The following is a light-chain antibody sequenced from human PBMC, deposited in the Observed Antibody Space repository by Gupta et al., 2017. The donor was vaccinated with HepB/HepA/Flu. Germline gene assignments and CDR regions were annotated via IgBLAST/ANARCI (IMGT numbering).Light chain of an antibody. CDR3: CSYAGSSTYV. J-gene: IGLJ1*01. V-gene: IGLV2-23*02. CDR2: EVS. CDR1: SSDVGSYNL. Sequence: QSAQTQPAHVSGSPGQSINISCTGTSSDVGSYNLVAWYHQHPGKAPKLMIYEVSKRPSGVSNRFSGSKSVNTASLTISGLQAEDEADYYCCSYAGSSTYVFGTGTKVTVL.